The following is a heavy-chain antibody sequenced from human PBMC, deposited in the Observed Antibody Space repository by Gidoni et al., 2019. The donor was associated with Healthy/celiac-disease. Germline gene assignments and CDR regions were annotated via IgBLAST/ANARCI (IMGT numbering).Heavy chain of an antibody. D-gene: IGHD3-22*01. CDR2: IIPIVGTA. Sequence: QVQLVQSGAEVKKPASSVKVSCKASRGTFSSYALSWVRQAPGHGREWMGGIIPIVGTASYAQKFQGRVTITADKSTSTAYMELSSLRSEDTAVYYCARGFYYDSSGYYYYYYYMDVWGKGTTVTVSS. J-gene: IGHJ6*03. CDR1: RGTFSSYA. V-gene: IGHV1-69*06. CDR3: ARGFYYDSSGYYYYYYYMDV.